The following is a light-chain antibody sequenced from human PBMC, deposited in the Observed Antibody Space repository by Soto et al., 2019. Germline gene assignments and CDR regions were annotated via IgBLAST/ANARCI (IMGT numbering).Light chain of an antibody. J-gene: IGKJ3*01. Sequence: DIQMTQSPSSLSATVGDRVTITCRASQDISNYLAWHQQKPGKVPKLLIYAASTLQSGVPSRFSGSGSGTHFTLTISSLQPEDVATYYCQKYNSAPPETFGPGTKVDIK. CDR2: AAS. CDR3: QKYNSAPPET. CDR1: QDISNY. V-gene: IGKV1-27*01.